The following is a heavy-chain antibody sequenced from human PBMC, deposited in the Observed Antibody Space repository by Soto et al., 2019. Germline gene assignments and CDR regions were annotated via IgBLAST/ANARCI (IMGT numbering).Heavy chain of an antibody. J-gene: IGHJ6*02. V-gene: IGHV4-59*01. CDR2: LYYSGST. Sequence: ETLSLQCTLSGVCISSYYWIWIRHPRAKGLEWIGYLYYSGSTDYNPSLKSRVTISVDTSKKQFSLKLSSVQAADTAVYYCAAYSSSAYYYYYYGMEVWGQGTTVTVSS. D-gene: IGHD6-6*01. CDR1: GVCISSYY. CDR3: AAYSSSAYYYYYYGMEV.